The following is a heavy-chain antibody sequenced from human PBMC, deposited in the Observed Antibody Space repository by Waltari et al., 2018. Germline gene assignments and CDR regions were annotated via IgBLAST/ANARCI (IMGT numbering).Heavy chain of an antibody. Sequence: EVQLVESGGGLVQPGGSLRLSCAASGFTFSSHLMYWVRQTPGKGLVWVSGMNSDGSSTSYADSVKGRVTISRDNAKNTLYLQMNSLRAEDTAVYYCVRDSSGTYWGQGTQVTVSS. CDR3: VRDSSGTY. V-gene: IGHV3-74*01. D-gene: IGHD3-22*01. CDR1: GFTFSSHL. J-gene: IGHJ4*02. CDR2: MNSDGSST.